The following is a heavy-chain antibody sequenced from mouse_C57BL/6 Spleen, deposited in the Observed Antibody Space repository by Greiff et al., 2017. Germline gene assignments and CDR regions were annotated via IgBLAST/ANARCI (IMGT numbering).Heavy chain of an antibody. V-gene: IGHV1-64*01. CDR1: GYTFTSYW. D-gene: IGHD1-1*01. J-gene: IGHJ3*01. CDR2: IHPNSGST. Sequence: QVQLQQSGAELVKPGASVKLSCKASGYTFTSYWMHWVKQRPGQGLEWIGMIHPNSGSTNYNEKFKSKATLTVDKSSSTAYMQLSSLTSEDSAVYDCARWDYYGSSYGVAYWGQGTLVTVSA. CDR3: ARWDYYGSSYGVAY.